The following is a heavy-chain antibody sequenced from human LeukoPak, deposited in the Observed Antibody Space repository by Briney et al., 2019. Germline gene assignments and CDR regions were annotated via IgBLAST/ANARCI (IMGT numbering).Heavy chain of an antibody. V-gene: IGHV1-2*06. J-gene: IGHJ4*02. D-gene: IGHD6-19*01. CDR3: AVVGYSSGWYFDY. CDR1: GYTFTGYY. Sequence: ASVKVSCKASGYTFTGYYMHWVRQAPGQGLEWMGRINPNSGGTNYVQKFQGRVTMTRDTSISTAYMELSRLRSDDTAVYYCAVVGYSSGWYFDYWGQGTLVTVSS. CDR2: INPNSGGT.